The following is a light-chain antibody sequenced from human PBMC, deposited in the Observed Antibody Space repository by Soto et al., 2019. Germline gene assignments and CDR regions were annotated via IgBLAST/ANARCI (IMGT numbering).Light chain of an antibody. J-gene: IGLJ1*01. V-gene: IGLV2-14*03. Sequence: QSALTQPASMSGSPGQWITISCTGSSADVGGYNSVSWYQQHPGKAPKLMIYDVTNRPSGVSDRFSGSKSGNTASLTISGLQAEDEADYYCCSYTNINTNVFGSGTKLTVL. CDR2: DVT. CDR1: SADVGGYNS. CDR3: CSYTNINTNV.